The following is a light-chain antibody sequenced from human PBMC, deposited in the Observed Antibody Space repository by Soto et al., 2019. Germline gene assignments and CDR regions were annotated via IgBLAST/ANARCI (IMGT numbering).Light chain of an antibody. V-gene: IGKV3-11*01. CDR2: GAF. CDR3: QQRSNWLSIT. Sequence: SPGEGVPLSCRTSQSVSSNLAWYQQKPGQAPSLLIYGAFTRATGIPARFSGSGSGTDFTLTISSLEPEDFAVYYCQQRSNWLSITFGQGTRLEI. CDR1: QSVSSN. J-gene: IGKJ5*01.